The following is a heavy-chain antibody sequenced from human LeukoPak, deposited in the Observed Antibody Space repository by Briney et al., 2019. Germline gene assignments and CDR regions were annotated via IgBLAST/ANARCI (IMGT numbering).Heavy chain of an antibody. CDR3: AKVRSGSANWALRIFDN. Sequence: GGSLRLSCAGSGFTFSDYPMTWVRQSPARGLEWVASISPAGGTTYYADYVKGRFTISRDNSNNTLFVHMNSLRAEDTAVYYCAKVRSGSANWALRIFDNWGQGALVTVSS. J-gene: IGHJ4*02. CDR1: GFTFSDYP. D-gene: IGHD1-1*01. V-gene: IGHV3-23*01. CDR2: ISPAGGTT.